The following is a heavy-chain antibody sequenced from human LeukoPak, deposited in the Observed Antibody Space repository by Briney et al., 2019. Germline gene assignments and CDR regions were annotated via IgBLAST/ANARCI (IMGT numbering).Heavy chain of an antibody. CDR2: INPGCVNT. CDR3: ARIRDGYNDAYDI. Sequence: AASVKVSCKASGYTFTNSYIHWVRQAPGQGLEWMGLINPGCVNTNYAQNFQGRITMTRHTSKTTVYMELSSLRSEDTAIYYCARIRDGYNDAYDIRGQGTVATVPS. J-gene: IGHJ3*02. CDR1: GYTFTNSY. V-gene: IGHV1-46*01. D-gene: IGHD5-24*01.